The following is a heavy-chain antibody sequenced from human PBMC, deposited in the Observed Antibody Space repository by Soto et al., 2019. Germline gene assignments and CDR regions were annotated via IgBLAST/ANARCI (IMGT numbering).Heavy chain of an antibody. D-gene: IGHD1-26*01. V-gene: IGHV3-74*01. CDR1: GFSIRRYW. CDR3: ATEEGIVGTHAFYYGMDV. CDR2: INSDGSST. Sequence: GGALRLSCVASGFSIRRYWMHWVRQAPGKGLVWVSRINSDGSSTSYADSVKGRVTISRDNAKNTLYLEMNSLRVEDTAVYYCATEEGIVGTHAFYYGMDVWGQGTTVTVSS. J-gene: IGHJ6*02.